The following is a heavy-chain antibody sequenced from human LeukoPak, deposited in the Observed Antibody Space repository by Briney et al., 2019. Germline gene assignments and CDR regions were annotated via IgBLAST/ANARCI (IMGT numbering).Heavy chain of an antibody. J-gene: IGHJ5*02. CDR3: ARAPMVRAGWFDP. CDR1: GGSISSYY. D-gene: IGHD3-10*01. V-gene: IGHV4-59*01. CDR2: IYYSGST. Sequence: SETLSLTCTVSGGSISSYYWSWIRQPPGKGLEWIGYIYYSGSTNYNPSLKSRVTISVDTSKNQFSLKLSSVTAADTAVYYCARAPMVRAGWFDPWGQGTLVTVSS.